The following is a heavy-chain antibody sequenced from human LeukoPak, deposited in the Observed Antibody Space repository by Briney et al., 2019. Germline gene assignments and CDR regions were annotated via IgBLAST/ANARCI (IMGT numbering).Heavy chain of an antibody. J-gene: IGHJ3*02. CDR2: IYYSGST. CDR3: ARRMKLAAKGDAFDI. Sequence: SETLSLTCTVSGGSISSYYWSWIRQPPGKGLEWIGYIYYSGSTNYNPSLKSRDTISVDTSKNQFSLKLSSVTAADTAVYYCARRMKLAAKGDAFDIWGQGTMVTVSS. D-gene: IGHD2-15*01. CDR1: GGSISSYY. V-gene: IGHV4-59*08.